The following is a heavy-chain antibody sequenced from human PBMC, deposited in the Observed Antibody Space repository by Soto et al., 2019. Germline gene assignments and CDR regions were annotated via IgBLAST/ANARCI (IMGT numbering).Heavy chain of an antibody. CDR3: ARASAARANYYYGMDV. Sequence: SETLSLTCTVSGGSISSGGYYWSWIRQHPEKGLEWIGCIYFSGSTFYNPSLKSRVTISVDTSKNQFSLKLNSVTAADTAVYYCARASAARANYYYGMDVWGQGTTVTVSS. V-gene: IGHV4-31*03. CDR2: IYFSGST. D-gene: IGHD6-6*01. J-gene: IGHJ6*02. CDR1: GGSISSGGYY.